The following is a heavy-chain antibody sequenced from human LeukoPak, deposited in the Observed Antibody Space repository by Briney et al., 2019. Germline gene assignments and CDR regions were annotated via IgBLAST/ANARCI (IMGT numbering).Heavy chain of an antibody. V-gene: IGHV1-2*02. D-gene: IGHD2-15*01. Sequence: ASVKVSCKASGYTFTGYYIHWVRQAPGQGLEWMGWINPNSGGTNYAQKFQGRVTMTRDTSISTAYMELSRLRSDDTAVYYCARLLSYYYYGMDVWGQGTTVTVSS. CDR3: ARLLSYYYYGMDV. J-gene: IGHJ6*02. CDR1: GYTFTGYY. CDR2: INPNSGGT.